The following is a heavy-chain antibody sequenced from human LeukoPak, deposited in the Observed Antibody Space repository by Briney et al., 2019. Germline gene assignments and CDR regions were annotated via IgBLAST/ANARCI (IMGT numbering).Heavy chain of an antibody. Sequence: GASVKVSCKASGYTFTSYDFNWVRQATGQRPEWMGWMSPDSGDTGYAQKFQDRVTMTRNTSISTAYMELSSLRSDDTAVYYCATDWRGYSYGDYYYYGMDVWGQGTTVTVSS. J-gene: IGHJ6*02. CDR1: GYTFTSYD. V-gene: IGHV1-8*01. CDR3: ATDWRGYSYGDYYYYGMDV. CDR2: MSPDSGDT. D-gene: IGHD5-18*01.